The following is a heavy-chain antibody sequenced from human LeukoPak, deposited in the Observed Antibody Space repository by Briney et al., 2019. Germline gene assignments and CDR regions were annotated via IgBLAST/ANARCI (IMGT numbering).Heavy chain of an antibody. CDR1: GGSISSSSYY. CDR3: ARDRTDYYDSSGYGAFDI. Sequence: SETLSLTCTVSGGSISSSSYYWGWIRQPPGKGLEWIGSIYYSGSTNYNPSLKSRVTISVDTSKNQFSLKLSSVTAADTAVYYCARDRTDYYDSSGYGAFDIWGQGTMVTVSS. V-gene: IGHV4-39*07. D-gene: IGHD3-22*01. J-gene: IGHJ3*02. CDR2: IYYSGST.